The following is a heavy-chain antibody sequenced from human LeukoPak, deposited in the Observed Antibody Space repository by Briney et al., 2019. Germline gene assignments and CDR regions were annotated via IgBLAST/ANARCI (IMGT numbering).Heavy chain of an antibody. J-gene: IGHJ4*02. D-gene: IGHD3-9*01. CDR2: IYYSGST. Sequence: SETLSLTCTVSGGSISSSSYYWGWIRQPPGKGLEWIGSIYYSGSTYYNPSLKSRVTISVDTSKNQFSLKLSSVTAADTAVYYCAKDSLRLRYYDILTGYYIPWGYFDYWGQGTLVTVSS. CDR1: GGSISSSSYY. V-gene: IGHV4-39*02. CDR3: AKDSLRLRYYDILTGYYIPWGYFDY.